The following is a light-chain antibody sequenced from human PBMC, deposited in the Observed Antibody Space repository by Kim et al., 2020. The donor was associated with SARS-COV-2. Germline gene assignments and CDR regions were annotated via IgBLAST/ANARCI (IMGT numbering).Light chain of an antibody. Sequence: QPVLTQSSSASASLGSSVKLTCTLSSGHSSYIIAWHQQQPGKAPRYLMKLEGSGSYNKGSGAPDRFSGSSSGADRYLTISNLQSEDEADYFCETWDSNLEIFGGGTQLTVL. CDR2: LEGSGSY. V-gene: IGLV4-60*03. CDR3: ETWDSNLEI. CDR1: SGHSSYI. J-gene: IGLJ2*01.